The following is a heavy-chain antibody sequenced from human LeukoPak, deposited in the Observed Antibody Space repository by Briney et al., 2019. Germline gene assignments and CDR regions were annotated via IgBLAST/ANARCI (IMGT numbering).Heavy chain of an antibody. CDR2: IKQDGSEK. CDR3: AKDPRRYSRTGGYFDY. V-gene: IGHV3-7*01. Sequence: GGSLRLSCAASGFTFSSYWMSWVRQAPGKGLEWVANIKQDGSEKYYVDSVKGRFTISRDNSKNTLYLQMISLRTEDTAVYYCAKDPRRYSRTGGYFDYWGQGTLVTVSS. CDR1: GFTFSSYW. D-gene: IGHD6-13*01. J-gene: IGHJ4*02.